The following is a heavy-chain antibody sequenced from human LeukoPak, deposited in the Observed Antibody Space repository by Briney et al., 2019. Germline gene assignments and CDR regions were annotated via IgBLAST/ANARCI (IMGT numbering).Heavy chain of an antibody. CDR3: ARDLSRDCSGGSCPDAFDI. Sequence: ASVKVSCKASGYTFTSYFMHWVRQAPGQGLEWMGIINPSGGSTSYAQKFQGRVTMTRDTSTSTVYMELSSLRSEDTAVYYCARDLSRDCSGGSCPDAFDIWGQGTMVTVSS. J-gene: IGHJ3*02. CDR1: GYTFTSYF. V-gene: IGHV1-46*01. D-gene: IGHD2-15*01. CDR2: INPSGGST.